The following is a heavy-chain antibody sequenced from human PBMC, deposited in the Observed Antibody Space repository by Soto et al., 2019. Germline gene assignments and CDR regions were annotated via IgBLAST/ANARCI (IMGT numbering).Heavy chain of an antibody. J-gene: IGHJ6*02. CDR3: ARVHCSAGTCLDGLDF. CDR2: IYYRSKWFH. CDR1: GDSVSSNGAC. V-gene: IGHV6-1*01. D-gene: IGHD2-15*01. Sequence: PSQTLSLTCVISGDSVSSNGACWNWIRQSPSRGLQWLGRIYYRSKWFHDYAASVESRMAINPDTSRNQFSLQLNYVTPEDKAVYYCARVHCSAGTCLDGLDFWGQGTTVTVSS.